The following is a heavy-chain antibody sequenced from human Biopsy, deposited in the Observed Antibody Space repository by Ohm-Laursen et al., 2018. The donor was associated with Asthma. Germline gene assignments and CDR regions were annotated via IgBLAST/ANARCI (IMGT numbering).Heavy chain of an antibody. CDR1: GFSFFTYG. Sequence: LSLTCAASGFSFFTYGMSWVRRAPGKGLEWVAVISDGVHSTNYADSVRGRFTVSRDDSRDTLYLHLKSLTAEDTAVYFCARGGYCSGVTCFPFDRWGQGTRVSVSS. V-gene: IGHV3-23*01. CDR2: ISDGVHST. J-gene: IGHJ4*02. CDR3: ARGGYCSGVTCFPFDR. D-gene: IGHD6-19*01.